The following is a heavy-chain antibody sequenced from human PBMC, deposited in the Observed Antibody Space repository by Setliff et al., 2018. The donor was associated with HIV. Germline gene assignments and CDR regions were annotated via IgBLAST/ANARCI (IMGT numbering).Heavy chain of an antibody. CDR1: GHSITSDYQ. D-gene: IGHD6-19*01. CDR3: ARRSGWFYDY. CDR2: IYHSGST. Sequence: TSETLSLTCTVSGHSITSDYQWGWIRQPPGKGLEWIGSIYHSGSTYYNPSLKSRVTISVDTTKSQISLKLISVTAADTAVYYCARRSGWFYDYWGHGTLVTVS. J-gene: IGHJ4*01. V-gene: IGHV4-38-2*02.